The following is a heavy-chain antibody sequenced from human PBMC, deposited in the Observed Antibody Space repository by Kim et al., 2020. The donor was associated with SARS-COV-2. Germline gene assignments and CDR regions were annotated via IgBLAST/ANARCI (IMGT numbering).Heavy chain of an antibody. CDR3: ARISAGAPTLDS. J-gene: IGHJ4*02. V-gene: IGHV4-4*06. D-gene: IGHD6-13*01. Sequence: HDNPSLKSRLIMSVATSKNEFSMRLRSVTAADTAIYYCARISAGAPTLDSWGQGILVTVSS.